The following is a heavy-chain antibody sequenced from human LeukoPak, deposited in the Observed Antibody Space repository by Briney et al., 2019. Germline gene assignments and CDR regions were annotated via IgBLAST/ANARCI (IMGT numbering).Heavy chain of an antibody. V-gene: IGHV3-74*01. Sequence: GGSLRLSCVTSGFTFSGYWMHWVRQGPEKGLELVSRIDNDGHGKIYADYVKSRFNTSRDNVKNTLYLQMNSLRVEDTAVYYCAAGGGWDPSFGVVTHIDAWGKGTTVGVS. J-gene: IGHJ6*03. CDR3: AAGGGWDPSFGVVTHIDA. CDR1: GFTFSGYW. D-gene: IGHD3-3*01. CDR2: IDNDGHGK.